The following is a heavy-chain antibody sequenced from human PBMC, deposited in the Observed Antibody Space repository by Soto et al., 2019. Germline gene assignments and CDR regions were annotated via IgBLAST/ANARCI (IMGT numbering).Heavy chain of an antibody. D-gene: IGHD3-9*01. Sequence: GGSLRLSCAASGFTFSSYGMHWVRQAPGKGLEWVAVIWYDGSNKYYADSVKGRFTISRDNSKNTLYLQMNSLRAEDTAVYYCARSLRYFDWLLKTQDAFDIWGQGTMVTVSS. CDR2: IWYDGSNK. CDR1: GFTFSSYG. CDR3: ARSLRYFDWLLKTQDAFDI. J-gene: IGHJ3*02. V-gene: IGHV3-33*01.